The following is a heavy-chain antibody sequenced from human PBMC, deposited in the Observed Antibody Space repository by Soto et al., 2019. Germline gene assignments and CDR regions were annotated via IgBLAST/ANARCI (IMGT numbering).Heavy chain of an antibody. J-gene: IGHJ4*02. D-gene: IGHD1-26*01. CDR2: ILSDGSNK. CDR1: GFTLSSHA. Sequence: GGSLRLPCAVSGFTLSSHAIHWVRQAPGKGLEWVALILSDGSNKYYADSVKGRFTTSRDNSKNTMYLQMNSLSVEDTAVYYCARDDEGGSDCDLGYWGQGALVTVSS. V-gene: IGHV3-30-3*01. CDR3: ARDDEGGSDCDLGY.